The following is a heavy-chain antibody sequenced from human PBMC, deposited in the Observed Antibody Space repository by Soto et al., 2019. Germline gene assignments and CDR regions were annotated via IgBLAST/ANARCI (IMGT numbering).Heavy chain of an antibody. V-gene: IGHV4-31*03. CDR3: ARGITIFGVVIPPFFDY. Sequence: PSETLSLTCTVSGGSISSGGYYWSWIRQHPGKGLEWIGYIYYSGSTYYNPSLKSRVTISVDTSKNQFSLKLSSVTAADTAVYYCARGITIFGVVIPPFFDYWGQGTLVTVSS. D-gene: IGHD3-3*01. J-gene: IGHJ4*02. CDR2: IYYSGST. CDR1: GGSISSGGYY.